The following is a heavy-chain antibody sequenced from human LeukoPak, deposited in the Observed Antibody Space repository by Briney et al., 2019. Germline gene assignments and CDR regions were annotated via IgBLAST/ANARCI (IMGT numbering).Heavy chain of an antibody. CDR3: ARDGGLVPAAIAYNWFDP. CDR1: GFTFSSYS. J-gene: IGHJ5*02. CDR2: ISSSSSYI. V-gene: IGHV3-21*01. D-gene: IGHD2-2*01. Sequence: GGSLRLSCAASGFTFSSYSMNWVRQAPGKGLEWVSSISSSSSYIYYADSVKGRFTISRDNAKNSLYLQMNSLRAEDTAVYYCARDGGLVPAAIAYNWFDPWGQGTLVTVSS.